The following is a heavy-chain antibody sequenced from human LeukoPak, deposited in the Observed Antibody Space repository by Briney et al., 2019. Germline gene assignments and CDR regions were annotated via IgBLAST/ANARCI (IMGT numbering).Heavy chain of an antibody. CDR2: IYYSGSN. Sequence: PSETLSLTCTVSGGSISSSSYYWGWIRQPPGNGLEWIGSIYYSGSNYYNPSLTSRVTISVDPSTKPFSLKLSSVTAADTAVYYCARRDIVVVTAAMGGGYFDYWGQGTLVTVSS. V-gene: IGHV4-39*01. J-gene: IGHJ4*02. D-gene: IGHD2-2*01. CDR1: GGSISSSSYY. CDR3: ARRDIVVVTAAMGGGYFDY.